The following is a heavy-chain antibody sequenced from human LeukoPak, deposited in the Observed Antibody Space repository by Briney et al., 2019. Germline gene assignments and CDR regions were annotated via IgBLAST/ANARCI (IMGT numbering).Heavy chain of an antibody. CDR1: GFTFSPHY. CDR2: IRNKADGYTT. CDR3: GDIGRTATDH. J-gene: IGHJ4*02. V-gene: IGHV3-72*01. Sequence: GGSLRLSCAASGFTFSPHYMDWVRQSPGQGLEWVGLIRNKADGYTTIYAASVKGRFTISRDDSKNSVYLQMDSLKTEDTAVYYCGDIGRTATDHWGQGTLVTVSS. D-gene: IGHD5-12*01.